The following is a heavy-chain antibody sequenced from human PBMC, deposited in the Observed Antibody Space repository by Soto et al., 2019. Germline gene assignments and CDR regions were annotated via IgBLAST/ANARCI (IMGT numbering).Heavy chain of an antibody. J-gene: IGHJ4*02. V-gene: IGHV3-9*01. CDR3: VKHNGSGVIPVFYYFGY. CDR2: ISWNSGST. Sequence: EVQLVESGGGLVQPGRSLRLSCAASGFSFGDYAMHWVRQAPGKGLEWVAGISWNSGSTGYADSVKGRFTISRDNAKNSLYLQMNSLRAEDTAFYYCVKHNGSGVIPVFYYFGYWGQGTLVTVSS. CDR1: GFSFGDYA. D-gene: IGHD3-10*01.